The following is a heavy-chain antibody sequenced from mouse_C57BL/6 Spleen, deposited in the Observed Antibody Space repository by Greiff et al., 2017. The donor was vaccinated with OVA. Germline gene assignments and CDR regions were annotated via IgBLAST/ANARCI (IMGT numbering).Heavy chain of an antibody. D-gene: IGHD2-2*01. J-gene: IGHJ2*01. CDR1: GFTFSSYA. CDR2: ISSGGDYI. V-gene: IGHV5-9-1*02. CDR3: TRGPNGYYFDY. Sequence: EVMLVESGEGLVKPGGSLKLSCAASGFTFSSYAMSWVPQTPEKRLEWVAYISSGGDYIYYADTVKGRFTISRDNARNTLYLQMSSLKSEDTAMYYCTRGPNGYYFDYWGQGTTLTVSS.